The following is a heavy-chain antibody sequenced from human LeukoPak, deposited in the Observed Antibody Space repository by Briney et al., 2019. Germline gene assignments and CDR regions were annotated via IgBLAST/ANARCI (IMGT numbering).Heavy chain of an antibody. V-gene: IGHV6-1*01. Sequence: SQTLSLTCAVSGDSVSSNSAAWNWIRQSPSRGLEWLGRTYYRSKWYNDYAVSVKSRITINPDTSKNQFSLQLNSVTPEDTTVYYCVRDDGIGLDAFDVWSPGTMVTVSS. CDR3: VRDDGIGLDAFDV. D-gene: IGHD1-14*01. J-gene: IGHJ3*01. CDR1: GDSVSSNSAA. CDR2: TYYRSKWYN.